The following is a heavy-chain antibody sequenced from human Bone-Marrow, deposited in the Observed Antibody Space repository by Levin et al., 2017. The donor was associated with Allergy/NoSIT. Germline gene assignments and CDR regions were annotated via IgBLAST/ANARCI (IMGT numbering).Heavy chain of an antibody. V-gene: IGHV3-7*01. CDR1: GFTFSNSW. J-gene: IGHJ5*02. CDR3: ARDQFRRATIGARWFDP. CDR2: IKEDGSEK. Sequence: GGSLRLSCAASGFTFSNSWMSWVRQAPGKGLEWVANIKEDGSEKYYVDSVKGRFTISRDNAKNSLYVQMNSLRAEDTDGYYCARDQFRRATIGARWFDPWGQGTLVTVSS. D-gene: IGHD5-24*01.